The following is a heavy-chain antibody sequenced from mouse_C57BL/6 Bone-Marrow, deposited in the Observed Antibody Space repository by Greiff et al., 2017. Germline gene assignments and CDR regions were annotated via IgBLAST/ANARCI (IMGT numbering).Heavy chain of an antibody. CDR1: GFTFSDYG. D-gene: IGHD2-3*01. CDR2: ISSGSSTI. V-gene: IGHV5-17*01. CDR3: ARNGDGDYAMDY. Sequence: EVQLKESGGGLVKPGGSLKLSCAASGFTFSDYGMHWVRQAPEKGLEWVAYISSGSSTIYYADTVKGRFTISRDNAKNTLFLQMTSLRSEDTAMYYCARNGDGDYAMDYWGQGTSVTVSS. J-gene: IGHJ4*01.